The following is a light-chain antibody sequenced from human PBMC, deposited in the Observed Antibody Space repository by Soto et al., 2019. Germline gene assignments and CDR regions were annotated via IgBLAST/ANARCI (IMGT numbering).Light chain of an antibody. Sequence: QPVLTQPPSASGTPGQRVTISCSGSSSNIGSNTVNWYQQLPGTAPKLLIYSNNQRPSGVPDRFSGSKSGTSASLAICGLQSEDEADYYCAAWDDSLNGYVFGTGTKLTVL. V-gene: IGLV1-44*01. CDR3: AAWDDSLNGYV. CDR1: SSNIGSNT. CDR2: SNN. J-gene: IGLJ1*01.